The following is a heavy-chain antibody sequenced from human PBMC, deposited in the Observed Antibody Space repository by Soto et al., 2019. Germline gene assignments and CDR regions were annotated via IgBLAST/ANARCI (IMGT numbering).Heavy chain of an antibody. CDR1: GFTFSTYT. V-gene: IGHV3-21*01. CDR3: ARDILSGGAYPDS. J-gene: IGHJ5*01. D-gene: IGHD3-10*01. CDR2: ISSGSSYI. Sequence: GGSLRLSCAASGFTFSTYTMNWVRQAPGKGLEWISSISSGSSYIYYAGSVKGRFTISRDNAKNSLFLQMNSLRADDTAVYYCARDILSGGAYPDSWGQGTKVTSPQ.